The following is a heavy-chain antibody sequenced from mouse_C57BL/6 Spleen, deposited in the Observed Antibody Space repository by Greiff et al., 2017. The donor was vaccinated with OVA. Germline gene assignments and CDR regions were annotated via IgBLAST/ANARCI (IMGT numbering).Heavy chain of an antibody. V-gene: IGHV5-17*01. CDR3: ARETGTGFDY. J-gene: IGHJ2*01. CDR1: GFTFSDYG. Sequence: EVKLVESGGGLVKPGGSLKLSCAASGFTFSDYGMHWVRQAPEKGLEWVAYISSGSSTIYYADTVKGRFTISRDNAKNTRFLQMTSLRSEDTAMYYLARETGTGFDYWGQGTTLTVSS. CDR2: ISSGSSTI. D-gene: IGHD4-1*01.